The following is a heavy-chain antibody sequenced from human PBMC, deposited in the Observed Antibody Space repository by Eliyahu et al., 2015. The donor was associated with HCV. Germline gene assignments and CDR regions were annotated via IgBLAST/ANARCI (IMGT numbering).Heavy chain of an antibody. CDR1: EFTFSSYA. CDR3: AKAHLQRACYGARCYPFDI. Sequence: EVQLLESGGGLVQPGGSLRLSCAASEFTFSSYAMSWVRQAPGKGLEWVSGIIDSGVDTYHADSVRGRFTISRDNSKNRLFLQMNRLRDEDTAVYFCAKAHLQRACYGARCYPFDIWGPGTMVIVSS. CDR2: IIDSGVDT. V-gene: IGHV3-23*01. D-gene: IGHD4/OR15-4a*01. J-gene: IGHJ3*02.